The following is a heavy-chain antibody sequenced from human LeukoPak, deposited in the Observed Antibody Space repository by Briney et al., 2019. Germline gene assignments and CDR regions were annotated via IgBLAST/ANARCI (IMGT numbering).Heavy chain of an antibody. Sequence: GGSLRLSCAASGFTFSSYAMHWVRQAPGKGLEWVAVISYDGSNKYYADSVKGRFTISRDNSKNTLYLQMNSLRAEDTAVYYCAIGPNLYYYDSSGYYPLDYWGQGTPVTVSS. CDR1: GFTFSSYA. D-gene: IGHD3-22*01. CDR3: AIGPNLYYYDSSGYYPLDY. CDR2: ISYDGSNK. J-gene: IGHJ4*02. V-gene: IGHV3-30-3*01.